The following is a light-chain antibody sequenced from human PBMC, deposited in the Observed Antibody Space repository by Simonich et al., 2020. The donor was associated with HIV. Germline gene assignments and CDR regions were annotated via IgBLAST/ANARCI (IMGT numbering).Light chain of an antibody. J-gene: IGLJ2*01. CDR2: DDN. Sequence: NFMLTQPHSVSESPGKTVTISCTRSSGSLASNYVQWYQQRPGCSPTTVIYDDNQRPSGVPDRFSGSIDSSSNSASLTISGLKTEDEADYYCQSYDSSIRVFGGGTKVTVL. V-gene: IGLV6-57*01. CDR3: QSYDSSIRV. CDR1: SGSLASNY.